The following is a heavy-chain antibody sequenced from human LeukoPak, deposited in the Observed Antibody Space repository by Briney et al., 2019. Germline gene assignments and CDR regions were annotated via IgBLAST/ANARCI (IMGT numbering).Heavy chain of an antibody. V-gene: IGHV3-23*01. J-gene: IGHJ4*02. CDR1: GFTFSIYA. CDR3: AKELSYYDSSGYYYGRSPFDY. D-gene: IGHD3-22*01. Sequence: GGSLRLSCASSGFTFSIYAMSWVRQAPGKGLAWVSALTGDGVSTYYADSVKGRFTISRDESKKTLYLQMNSLRAEDTAVYYCAKELSYYDSSGYYYGRSPFDYWGQGTLVTVSS. CDR2: LTGDGVST.